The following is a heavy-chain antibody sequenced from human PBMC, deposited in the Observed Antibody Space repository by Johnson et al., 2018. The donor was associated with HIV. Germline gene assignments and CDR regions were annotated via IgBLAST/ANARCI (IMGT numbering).Heavy chain of an antibody. CDR3: ARVRDYNFWSAIDF. V-gene: IGHV3-30-3*01. CDR2: ISYDGSNK. CDR1: RFTFSSFA. J-gene: IGHJ3*01. Sequence: QVQLVESGGGVVQPGRSLRLSCVASRFTFSSFAMHWVRQAPGKGLEWVAVISYDGSNKYYADSVKGRFTISRDNSKNTLYLQMNSLRAEDTAVYYCARVRDYNFWSAIDFWGQGTLVTVSS. D-gene: IGHD3-3*01.